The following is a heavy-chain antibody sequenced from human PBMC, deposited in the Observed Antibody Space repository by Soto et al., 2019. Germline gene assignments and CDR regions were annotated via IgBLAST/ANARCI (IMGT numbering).Heavy chain of an antibody. CDR3: ARNGGYYYDSSGYYFDY. CDR1: GFTFSSYS. J-gene: IGHJ4*02. Sequence: GGSLRLSCAASGFTFSSYSMNWVRQAPGKGLEWVSYISSSSSTIYYADSVKGRFTISRDNAKNSLYLQMNSLRDEDSAVYYCARNGGYYYDSSGYYFDYWGQGTLVTVSS. CDR2: ISSSSSTI. V-gene: IGHV3-48*02. D-gene: IGHD3-22*01.